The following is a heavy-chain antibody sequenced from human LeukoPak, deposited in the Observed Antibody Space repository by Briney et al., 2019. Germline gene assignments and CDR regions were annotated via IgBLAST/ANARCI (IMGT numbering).Heavy chain of an antibody. CDR2: IYSGGST. V-gene: IGHV3-66*01. CDR1: GFTVSSNY. D-gene: IGHD6-19*01. CDR3: ARVYSSGWYYFDY. J-gene: IGHJ4*02. Sequence: GRSLRLSCAASGFTVSSNYMSWVRQAPGKGLEWVSVIYSGGSTYYADSVKGRFTISRDNSKNTLYLQMNSLRAEDTAVYYCARVYSSGWYYFDYWGQGTLVTVSS.